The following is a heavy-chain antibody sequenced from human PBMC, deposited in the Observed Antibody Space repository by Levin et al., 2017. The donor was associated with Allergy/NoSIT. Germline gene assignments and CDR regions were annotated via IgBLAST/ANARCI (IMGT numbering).Heavy chain of an antibody. Sequence: SQTLSLPCAISGDSVSSNTGSWNWVRQSPSRGLEWLGRTYYRSRWYNDSALSVKSRITIDPDTSKNQFSLQLTSVTPDDTAVYFCTRDFDSWGQGTLVTVSS. V-gene: IGHV6-1*01. CDR1: GDSVSSNTGS. CDR2: TYYRSRWYN. CDR3: TRDFDS. J-gene: IGHJ4*02.